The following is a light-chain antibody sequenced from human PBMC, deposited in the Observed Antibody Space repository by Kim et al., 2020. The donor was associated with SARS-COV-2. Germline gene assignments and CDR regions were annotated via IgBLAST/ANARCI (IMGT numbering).Light chain of an antibody. CDR2: EVS. Sequence: PGQSVTISCTGTSSGVGGYNYVSWYQQHPGRAPKLMIYEVSKRPSGVPDRFSGSKSGNTASLTVSGLQAEDEADYYCSSYAGSNVVFGGGTKLTVL. CDR3: SSYAGSNVV. V-gene: IGLV2-8*01. CDR1: SSGVGGYNY. J-gene: IGLJ2*01.